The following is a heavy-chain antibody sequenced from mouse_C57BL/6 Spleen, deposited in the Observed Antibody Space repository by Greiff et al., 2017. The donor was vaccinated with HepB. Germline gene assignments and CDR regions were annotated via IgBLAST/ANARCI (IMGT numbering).Heavy chain of an antibody. CDR2: IYPGDGDT. J-gene: IGHJ3*01. Sequence: VQLQQSGAELVKPGASVKISCKASGYAFSSYWMNWVKQRPGKGLEWIGQIYPGDGDTNYNGKFKGKATLTADKSSSTADMQLSSLTSEDSAVYFCERRGSNASWFAYWGQGTLVTVSA. V-gene: IGHV1-80*01. CDR3: ERRGSNASWFAY. D-gene: IGHD2-5*01. CDR1: GYAFSSYW.